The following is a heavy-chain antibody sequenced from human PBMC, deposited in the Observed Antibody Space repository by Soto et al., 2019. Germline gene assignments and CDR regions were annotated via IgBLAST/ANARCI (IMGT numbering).Heavy chain of an antibody. D-gene: IGHD1-26*01. J-gene: IGHJ4*02. CDR3: AKTYSGSYLLDY. Sequence: SLRLSCAASGFTFDDYAMHWVRQAPGKGLEWVSGISWNSGSIGYADSVKGRFTISRDNAKNSLYLQMNSLRSEDTAVYYCAKTYSGSYLLDYWGQGSLVTVSS. V-gene: IGHV3-9*01. CDR2: ISWNSGSI. CDR1: GFTFDDYA.